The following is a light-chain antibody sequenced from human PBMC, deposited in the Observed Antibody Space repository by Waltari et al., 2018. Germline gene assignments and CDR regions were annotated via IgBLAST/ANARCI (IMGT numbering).Light chain of an antibody. J-gene: IGLJ3*02. CDR2: SND. V-gene: IGLV1-44*01. CDR3: AAWDDSLNGWV. Sequence: QSALTQPPSASGTPGQRVTMSCSGSNSTIGSKPVNWYQQFPGTAPKLLIYSNDQRPSGVPDRVSGSKSGTSASLAISGLQSEDEADYYCAAWDDSLNGWVFGGGTKLTVL. CDR1: NSTIGSKP.